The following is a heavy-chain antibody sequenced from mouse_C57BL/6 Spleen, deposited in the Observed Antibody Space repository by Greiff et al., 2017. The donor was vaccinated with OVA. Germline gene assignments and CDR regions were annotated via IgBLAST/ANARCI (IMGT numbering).Heavy chain of an antibody. J-gene: IGHJ2*01. D-gene: IGHD1-1*01. CDR3: ARRDYGIDY. Sequence: EVQLQQSGPELVKPGASVKIPCKASGYTFTDYNMDWVKQSHGKSLEWIGDINPNNGGTIYNQKFKGKATLTVDKSSSTAYMELRSLTSEDTAVYYCARRDYGIDYWGQGTTLTVSS. V-gene: IGHV1-18*01. CDR1: GYTFTDYN. CDR2: INPNNGGT.